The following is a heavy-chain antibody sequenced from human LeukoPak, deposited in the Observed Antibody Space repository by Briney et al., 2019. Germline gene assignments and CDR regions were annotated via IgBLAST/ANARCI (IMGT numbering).Heavy chain of an antibody. Sequence: GGSLRLSCAASGFTVSSNYMSWVRQAPGKGLEWVPVIYSGGSTYYADSVKGRFTISRDNSKNTLYLQMNSLRAEGTAVYYCARETAAAGKGYNWFDPWGQGTLVTVSS. J-gene: IGHJ5*02. D-gene: IGHD6-13*01. CDR3: ARETAAAGKGYNWFDP. V-gene: IGHV3-66*01. CDR2: IYSGGST. CDR1: GFTVSSNY.